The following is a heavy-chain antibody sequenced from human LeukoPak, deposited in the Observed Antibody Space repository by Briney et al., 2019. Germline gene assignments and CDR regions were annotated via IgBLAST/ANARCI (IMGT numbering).Heavy chain of an antibody. V-gene: IGHV4-59*01. D-gene: IGHD3-22*01. Sequence: SETLSLTCTVSGGSISSYYWSWIRQPPGKGLEWIGYIYYSGSTNYNPSLKSRVTISVDTSKNQFSLKLSSVTAADTAVYYCARSPHYYDSSGYTFDYWGQGTLVTVSS. CDR2: IYYSGST. J-gene: IGHJ4*02. CDR3: ARSPHYYDSSGYTFDY. CDR1: GGSISSYY.